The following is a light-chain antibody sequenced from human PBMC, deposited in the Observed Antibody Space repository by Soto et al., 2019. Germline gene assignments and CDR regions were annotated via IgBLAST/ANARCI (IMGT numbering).Light chain of an antibody. J-gene: IGKJ4*01. CDR1: QSISNW. Sequence: DIQMTQSPSTLSASVGDRVTITCRASQSISNWLAWYQQKPGKAPKLLIYEASGLQSGVPSRFSGSGSGPEFTLTISSLQPDDFATYYCQQYDTYSRLTFGGGTKVEIK. CDR3: QQYDTYSRLT. CDR2: EAS. V-gene: IGKV1-5*03.